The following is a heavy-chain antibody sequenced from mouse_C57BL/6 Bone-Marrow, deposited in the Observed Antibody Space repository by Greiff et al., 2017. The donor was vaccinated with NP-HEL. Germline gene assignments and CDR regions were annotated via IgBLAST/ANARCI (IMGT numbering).Heavy chain of an antibody. V-gene: IGHV1-69*01. D-gene: IGHD1-1*01. CDR3: ARGVYYYCSSYYFDY. CDR2: IDPSDSYT. J-gene: IGHJ2*01. Sequence: QVQLKQPGAELVMPGASVKLSCKASGYTFTSYWMHWVKQRPGQGLEWIGEIDPSDSYTNYNQKFKGKSTLSVDKSSSTAYMQLSSLTSEDAAVYYCARGVYYYCSSYYFDYWGRGTTLTVSS. CDR1: GYTFTSYW.